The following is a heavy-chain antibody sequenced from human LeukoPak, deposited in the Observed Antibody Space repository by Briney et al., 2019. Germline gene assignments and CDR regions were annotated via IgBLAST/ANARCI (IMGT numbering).Heavy chain of an antibody. Sequence: GGSLRLSCAASGLTFSTYWMHWVRQAPGKGLVWVSRINSDGTTTNYADSVKGRFTISRDNSKNTLYLQMNSLRAEDTAVYYCARPTSYSSSPFGYWGQGTLVTVSS. D-gene: IGHD6-13*01. CDR2: INSDGTTT. CDR1: GLTFSTYW. V-gene: IGHV3-74*01. J-gene: IGHJ4*02. CDR3: ARPTSYSSSPFGY.